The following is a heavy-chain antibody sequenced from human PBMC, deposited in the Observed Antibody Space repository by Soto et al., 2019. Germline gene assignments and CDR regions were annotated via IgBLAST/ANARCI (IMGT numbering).Heavy chain of an antibody. CDR3: AILTGDNFDY. Sequence: QVQLVQSGAEVKKPGASVKVSCKASGYTFTDYYIHWVRQAPGQGLEWLGGMNPNSGGTNYPQKFQGRVTMTRDTSISTAYMDLRSLRSDDTAMYYCAILTGDNFDYWGQGTLVTVSS. J-gene: IGHJ4*02. CDR2: MNPNSGGT. D-gene: IGHD2-21*02. CDR1: GYTFTDYY. V-gene: IGHV1-2*02.